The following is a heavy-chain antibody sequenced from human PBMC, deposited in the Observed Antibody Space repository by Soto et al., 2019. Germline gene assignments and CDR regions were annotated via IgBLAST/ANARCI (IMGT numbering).Heavy chain of an antibody. CDR1: GGSISSSSYY. V-gene: IGHV4-39*01. J-gene: IGHJ4*02. D-gene: IGHD1-20*01. Sequence: QLQLQESGPGLVKPSETLSLTCTVSGGSISSSSYYWGWIRQPPGKGLEWIVSIYYSGSTYYNPSLKSRVTISVDTSKNQFSLKLSSVTAADTAVYYCARRMVKVQVYPFDYWGQGTLVTVSS. CDR2: IYYSGST. CDR3: ARRMVKVQVYPFDY.